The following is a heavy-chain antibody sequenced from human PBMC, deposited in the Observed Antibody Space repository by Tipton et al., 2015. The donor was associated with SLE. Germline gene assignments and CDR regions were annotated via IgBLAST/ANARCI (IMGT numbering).Heavy chain of an antibody. V-gene: IGHV3-74*01. CDR2: INSDGSST. CDR3: TRSPHTDFWSGYLSSSFFFDY. CDR1: GFTFSSYW. J-gene: IGHJ4*02. Sequence: SLRLSCAASGFTFSSYWMHWVRQAPGKGLVWVSRINSDGSSTSYADSVKGRFTISRDNAKNTLYLQMNSLRAEDTAVYYCTRSPHTDFWSGYLSSSFFFDYWGQGTLVTVSS. D-gene: IGHD3-3*01.